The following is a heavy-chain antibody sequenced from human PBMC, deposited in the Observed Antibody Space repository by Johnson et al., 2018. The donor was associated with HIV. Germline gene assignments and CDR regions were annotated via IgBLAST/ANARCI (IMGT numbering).Heavy chain of an antibody. CDR3: ARSRSTRIAADAFDI. CDR1: GFTFSSYA. Sequence: QMQLVESGGGVVQPGRSLRLSCAASGFTFSSYAMHWVRQAPGKGLEWVAVISYDGSNKYYADSVKGRFTISRDNSKNTLYLQMNSLRAEDTAVYYCARSRSTRIAADAFDIWGQGTMVTVSS. D-gene: IGHD6-13*01. CDR2: ISYDGSNK. V-gene: IGHV3-30-3*01. J-gene: IGHJ3*02.